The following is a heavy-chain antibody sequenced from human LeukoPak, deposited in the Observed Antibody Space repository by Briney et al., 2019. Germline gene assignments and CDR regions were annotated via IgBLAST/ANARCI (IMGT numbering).Heavy chain of an antibody. CDR2: IYYSGST. CDR3: ARDLLIAAAGTSHFDY. Sequence: SETLSLTCTVSGGSISSSSYYWGWIRQPPGKGPEWIGSIYYSGSTYYNPSLKSRVTISVDTSKNQFSLKLSSVTPEDTAVYLCARDLLIAAAGTSHFDYWGQGTLVTVSS. V-gene: IGHV4-39*02. J-gene: IGHJ4*02. D-gene: IGHD6-13*01. CDR1: GGSISSSSYY.